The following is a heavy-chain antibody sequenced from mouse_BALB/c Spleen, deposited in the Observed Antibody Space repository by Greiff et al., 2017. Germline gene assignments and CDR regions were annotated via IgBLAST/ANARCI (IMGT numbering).Heavy chain of an antibody. CDR1: GYTFSSYW. J-gene: IGHJ4*01. Sequence: VKLMESGAELMKPGASVKISCKATGYTFSSYWIEWVKQRPGHGLEWIGEILPGSGSTNYNEKFKGKATFTADTSSNTAYMQLSSLTSEDSAVYYCARRTYYGNYVYAMDYWGQGTSVTVSS. V-gene: IGHV1-9*01. CDR3: ARRTYYGNYVYAMDY. D-gene: IGHD2-10*01. CDR2: ILPGSGST.